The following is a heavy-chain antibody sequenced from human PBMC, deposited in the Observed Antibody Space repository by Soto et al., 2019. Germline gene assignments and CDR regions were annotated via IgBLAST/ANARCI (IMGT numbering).Heavy chain of an antibody. V-gene: IGHV3-30*18. CDR1: GFTFSSYG. CDR3: AKRMVRGAPYGQYGMDV. Sequence: XASLRLSCAASGFTFSSYGMHWVRQAPGKGLEWVAVISYDGSNKYYADSVKGRFTISRDNSKNTLYLQMNSLRAEDTAVYYCAKRMVRGAPYGQYGMDVWGQGTTVTVSS. J-gene: IGHJ6*02. D-gene: IGHD3-10*01. CDR2: ISYDGSNK.